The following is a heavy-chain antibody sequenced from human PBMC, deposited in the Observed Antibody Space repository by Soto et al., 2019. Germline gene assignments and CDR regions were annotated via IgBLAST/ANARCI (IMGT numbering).Heavy chain of an antibody. CDR3: VRGGSNYAS. J-gene: IGHJ5*02. CDR2: IKPDESEK. CDR1: GFKFSDSW. D-gene: IGHD4-4*01. Sequence: EVQLVESGGGLVQPEGSLRLSCTASGFKFSDSWMTWVRQAPGKGLEWVARIKPDESEKKYADSVKGRFSISRDNAKNSMYLQMDSLRGEDTAVYYCVRGGSNYASWGQGTLVTVSS. V-gene: IGHV3-7*01.